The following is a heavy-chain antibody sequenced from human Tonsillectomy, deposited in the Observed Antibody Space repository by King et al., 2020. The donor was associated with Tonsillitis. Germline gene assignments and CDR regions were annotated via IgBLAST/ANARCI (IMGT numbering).Heavy chain of an antibody. CDR2: IRYDGSNK. D-gene: IGHD3-22*01. J-gene: IGHJ6*02. CDR3: AKCVTMKLDYYYYGMDV. CDR1: GFTFSNYG. V-gene: IGHV3-30*02. Sequence: VQLVESGGGVVQPGGSLRLSCAASGFTFSNYGMHWVRQAPGKGLEWVAFIRYDGSNKYCADSVKGRFTISRDNSKNTLYLQMNSLRAEDTAVYYCAKCVTMKLDYYYYGMDVWGQGTTVTVSS.